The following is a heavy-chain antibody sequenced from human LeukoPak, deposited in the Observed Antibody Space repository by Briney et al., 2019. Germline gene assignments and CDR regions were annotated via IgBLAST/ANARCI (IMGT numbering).Heavy chain of an antibody. CDR3: ARDPPWRYDY. D-gene: IGHD5-24*01. CDR1: GFTFSDYS. Sequence: PGGSLRLFCAASGFTFSDYSMNWVRQAPGKGLEWISYIDSSSGTIYYADSVKGRFTISRDNAKNSLYLQMNSLRAEDTAVYYCARDPPWRYDYRCRASMVTVSS. V-gene: IGHV3-48*01. CDR2: IDSSSGTI. J-gene: IGHJ4*02.